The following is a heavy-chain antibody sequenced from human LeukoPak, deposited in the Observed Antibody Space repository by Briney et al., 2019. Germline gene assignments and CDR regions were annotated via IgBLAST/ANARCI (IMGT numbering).Heavy chain of an antibody. Sequence: GASVKVSCKASGYTFTGYYIHWVRQAPGQGLEWMGWINPNSGDTNYAQKFQDRVTMTRDTSISTAYIELNFLRSDDTAVFYCARGDYYGSPKVVAAWGQGTLVTVSS. J-gene: IGHJ5*02. D-gene: IGHD3-10*01. V-gene: IGHV1-2*02. CDR2: INPNSGDT. CDR1: GYTFTGYY. CDR3: ARGDYYGSPKVVAA.